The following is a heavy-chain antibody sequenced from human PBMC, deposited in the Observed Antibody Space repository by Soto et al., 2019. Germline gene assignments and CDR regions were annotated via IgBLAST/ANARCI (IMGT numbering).Heavy chain of an antibody. V-gene: IGHV3-73*01. CDR3: TRLSAGDYYHYGMTV. Sequence: EEQVVESGGGLVQPGGSLKLSCAGSGFSFSDYAIHWVRQASGKGLEWVGRIKNRANNYATASAASLKGRFTVSRDDSTKTEYLQMNSLETEDTAVYYCTRLSAGDYYHYGMTVWGQGTTVTVS. CDR2: IKNRANNYAT. J-gene: IGHJ6*02. CDR1: GFSFSDYA.